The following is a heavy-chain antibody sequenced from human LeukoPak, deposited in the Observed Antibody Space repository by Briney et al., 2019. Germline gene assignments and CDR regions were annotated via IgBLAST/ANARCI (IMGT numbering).Heavy chain of an antibody. CDR1: GGSFSGHY. V-gene: IGHV4-59*11. J-gene: IGHJ4*02. CDR3: ARDRASASGFDY. Sequence: SETRSLTCAVYGGSFSGHYWSWIRQPPGKGLEWIGYIYYSGTTNYNPSLQSRVTISVATSKNQISLKLSSVTAADTALYYCARDRASASGFDYWGQGTLVTVSS. D-gene: IGHD2-8*02. CDR2: IYYSGTT.